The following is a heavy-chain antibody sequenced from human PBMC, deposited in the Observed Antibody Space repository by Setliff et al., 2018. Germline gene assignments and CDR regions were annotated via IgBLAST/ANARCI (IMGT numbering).Heavy chain of an antibody. CDR3: ARYDSSGYSENYYSDY. CDR2: VYYSGNT. D-gene: IGHD3-22*01. J-gene: IGHJ4*02. V-gene: IGHV4-39*07. CDR1: GGSISTTDYY. Sequence: PSETLSLTCTVSGGSISTTDYYWGWIRQPPGKGLEWIGCVYYSGNTYYSPSLKSRVTMFVDASKNQFSLMLYSVTAADTAIYYCARYDSSGYSENYYSDYWGQGILVTVSS.